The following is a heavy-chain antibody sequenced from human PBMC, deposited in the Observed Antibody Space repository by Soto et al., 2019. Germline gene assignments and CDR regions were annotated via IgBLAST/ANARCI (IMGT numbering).Heavy chain of an antibody. J-gene: IGHJ4*02. CDR2: IYHSGST. V-gene: IGHV4-30-2*01. CDR3: ARSVDTAMDPFSFDY. Sequence: SETLSLTCAVSGGSISSGGYSWSWIRQPPGKGLEWIGYIYHSGSTYYNPSLKSRVTISVDRSKNQFSLKLSSVTAADTAVYYCARSVDTAMDPFSFDYWGQGTLVTVSS. CDR1: GGSISSGGYS. D-gene: IGHD5-18*01.